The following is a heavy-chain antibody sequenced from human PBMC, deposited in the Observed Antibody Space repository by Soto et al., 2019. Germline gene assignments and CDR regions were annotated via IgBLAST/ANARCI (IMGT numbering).Heavy chain of an antibody. CDR3: AKVFGYYDFWSGHGG. Sequence: GESLKISCAASGFTFSSYAMSWVRQAPGKGLEWVSAISGSGGSTYYADSVKGRFTISRDNSKNTLYLQMNSLRAEDTAVYYCAKVFGYYDFWSGHGGWGQGTLVTVSS. V-gene: IGHV3-23*01. CDR1: GFTFSSYA. CDR2: ISGSGGST. J-gene: IGHJ4*02. D-gene: IGHD3-3*01.